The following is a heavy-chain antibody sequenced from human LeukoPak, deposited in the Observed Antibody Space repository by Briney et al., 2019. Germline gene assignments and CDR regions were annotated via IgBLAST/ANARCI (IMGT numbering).Heavy chain of an antibody. CDR2: IAYDGDTK. V-gene: IGHV3-11*01. Sequence: MPGGSLRLSCEASRFVFTNYYMSWVRQAPGKGLDWIATIAYDGDTKYYADSAEGRFTISRDNAKNSLSLQMNSLRAEDTAVYFCARAGTYDGHKVLDSWGQGTLVTVSS. D-gene: IGHD3-22*01. J-gene: IGHJ5*01. CDR3: ARAGTYDGHKVLDS. CDR1: RFVFTNYY.